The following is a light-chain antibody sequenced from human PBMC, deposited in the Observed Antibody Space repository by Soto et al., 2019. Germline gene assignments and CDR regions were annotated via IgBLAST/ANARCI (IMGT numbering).Light chain of an antibody. Sequence: DIQMTQSPSTLSASVGDRVTVTCRASQTIGSWLAWYQQKPGKAPKLLIYDASSLESGVPSRFSGGGFGTEFTLTINSLQPDDFATYYCQQYNTYSTFGQGTKV. V-gene: IGKV1-5*01. CDR2: DAS. CDR3: QQYNTYST. J-gene: IGKJ1*01. CDR1: QTIGSW.